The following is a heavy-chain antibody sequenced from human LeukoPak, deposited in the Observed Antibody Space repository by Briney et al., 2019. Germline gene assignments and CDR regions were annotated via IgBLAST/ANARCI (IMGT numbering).Heavy chain of an antibody. CDR1: GFTFSCYW. CDR2: IRQDGSEK. V-gene: IGHV3-7*01. CDR3: ARDTHEYYYDSSGYNFDY. D-gene: IGHD3-22*01. Sequence: GGSLRLSCAASGFTFSCYWMSWVRQAPGKGLEWVANIRQDGSEKYYVDSVKGRFTISRGNAKNSLYLQMNSLRAEDTAVYYCARDTHEYYYDSSGYNFDYWGQGTLVTVSS. J-gene: IGHJ4*02.